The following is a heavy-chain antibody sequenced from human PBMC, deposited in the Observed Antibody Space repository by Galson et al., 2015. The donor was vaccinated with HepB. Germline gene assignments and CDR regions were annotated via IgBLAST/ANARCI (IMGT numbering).Heavy chain of an antibody. V-gene: IGHV1-69*13. CDR2: IIPIFGSA. J-gene: IGHJ4*02. D-gene: IGHD3-22*01. CDR3: ARQYDSSGYYPY. Sequence: SVKVSCKASGGTFRTYTISWVRQAPGQGLEWMGGIIPIFGSANYAQKFQGRVTITADESTSTMYMELRRLRSEGTAVYYCARQYDSSGYYPYWGQGTLVTVSS. CDR1: GGTFRTYT.